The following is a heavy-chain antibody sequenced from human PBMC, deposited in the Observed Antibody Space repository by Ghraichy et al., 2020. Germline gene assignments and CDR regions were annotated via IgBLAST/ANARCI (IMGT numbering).Heavy chain of an antibody. CDR2: IYYTGTT. CDR3: ARSSGSYYSTLLDS. D-gene: IGHD1-26*01. CDR1: GDSISSSTYY. J-gene: IGHJ4*02. V-gene: IGHV4-39*07. Sequence: SETLSLTCSVFGDSISSSTYYWGWIRQPPGKGLEWIGSIYYTGTTYYNPSLKGRVTISLDTPENQFSLKLSSVTAADTALYYCARSSGSYYSTLLDSWGQGTLVTVSS.